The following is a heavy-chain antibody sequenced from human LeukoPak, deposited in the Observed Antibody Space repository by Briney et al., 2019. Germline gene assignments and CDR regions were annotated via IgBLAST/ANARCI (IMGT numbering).Heavy chain of an antibody. CDR1: GYTFTSYG. V-gene: IGHV1-18*04. CDR3: ARSGEYYDILTGYLPVDY. D-gene: IGHD3-9*01. Sequence: ASVKVSCKASGYTFTSYGISWVRQAPGQGLEWMGWISAYNGNTNYAQKLQGRVTMPTDTSTSTAYMELRSLRSDDTAVYYCARSGEYYDILTGYLPVDYWGQGTLVTVSS. J-gene: IGHJ4*02. CDR2: ISAYNGNT.